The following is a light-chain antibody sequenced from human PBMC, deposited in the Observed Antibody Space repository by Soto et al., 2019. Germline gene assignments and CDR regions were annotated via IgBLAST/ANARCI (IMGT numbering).Light chain of an antibody. Sequence: QLVLTKSPSASASLGASVKLTCTLSSGHSSYAIAWHQQQPEKGPRYLMKLNSDGSHSKGDGIPDRFSGSSSGAERYLTISSLQSEDEADYYCQTWVTGIQVFGGGTQLTVL. J-gene: IGLJ2*01. CDR2: LNSDGSH. CDR1: SGHSSYA. CDR3: QTWVTGIQV. V-gene: IGLV4-69*01.